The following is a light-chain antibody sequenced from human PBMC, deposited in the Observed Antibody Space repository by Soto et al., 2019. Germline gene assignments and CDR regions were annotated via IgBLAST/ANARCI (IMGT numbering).Light chain of an antibody. CDR2: EVN. CDR1: SSDVGAYNY. J-gene: IGLJ2*01. CDR3: SSYAGSNIVI. V-gene: IGLV2-8*01. Sequence: QSALTQPPSASGSPGQSITISCTGTSSDVGAYNYVSWYQQLPGKAPKLIIHEVNKRPSGVPDRFSGSKSGNTASLTVTGLQAEDEADYYCSSYAGSNIVIFGEGTKLTVL.